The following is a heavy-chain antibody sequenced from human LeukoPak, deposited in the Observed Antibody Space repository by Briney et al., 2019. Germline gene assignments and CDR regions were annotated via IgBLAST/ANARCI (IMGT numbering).Heavy chain of an antibody. D-gene: IGHD2-2*01. CDR2: INHSGST. J-gene: IGHJ4*02. V-gene: IGHV4-34*01. CDR1: GGSFSGYY. CDR3: ARLPRGKSSNDY. Sequence: PSETLSLTCAVYGGSFSGYYWSWIRQPPGKGLEWIGEINHSGSTNYNPSLKSRVTISVDTSKNQFSLKLSSVTAADTAVYYCARLPRGKSSNDYWGQGTLVTVSS.